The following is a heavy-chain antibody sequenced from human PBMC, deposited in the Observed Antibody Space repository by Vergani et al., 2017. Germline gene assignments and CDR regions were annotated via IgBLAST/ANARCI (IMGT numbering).Heavy chain of an antibody. D-gene: IGHD2-21*01. J-gene: IGHJ4*02. CDR1: GGSINSHNYY. Sequence: QVQLQESGPGLVKPSQTLSLTCTVPGGSINSHNYYWSWIRQPAGKGLEWIGGIHTSGSTTYNPSRKSRVTMSEDTSKNQFSLNLTSVTAADTAVYFCARGSCLGGNCYMPLFDYWGQGILVTVSS. CDR3: ARGSCLGGNCYMPLFDY. V-gene: IGHV4-61*02. CDR2: IHTSGST.